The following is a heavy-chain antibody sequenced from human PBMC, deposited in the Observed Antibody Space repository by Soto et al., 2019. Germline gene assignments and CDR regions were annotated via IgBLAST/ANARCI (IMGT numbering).Heavy chain of an antibody. D-gene: IGHD3-10*01. CDR2: ISGSGGST. Sequence: GGSLRLSCAASGFTFSSYAMSWVRQAPGKGLEWVSAISGSGGSTYYADSVKGRFTISRDNSKNTLYLQMNSLRAEDTAVYYFAKEAPPPVWFGELLYVIYYYGMDVWGQGTTVTVSS. CDR3: AKEAPPPVWFGELLYVIYYYGMDV. J-gene: IGHJ6*02. CDR1: GFTFSSYA. V-gene: IGHV3-23*01.